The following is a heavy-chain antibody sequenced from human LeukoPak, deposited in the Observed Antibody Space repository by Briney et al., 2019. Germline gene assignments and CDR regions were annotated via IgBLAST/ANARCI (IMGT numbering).Heavy chain of an antibody. CDR2: IYYSGST. CDR1: GGSISSYY. CDR3: ARGIFGGSGYQNYFDY. D-gene: IGHD3-22*01. J-gene: IGHJ4*02. Sequence: PSETLSLTCTVSGGSISSYYWSWIRQPPGKGLEWIGYIYYSGSTNYNPSLTRRVTISVDTSKNQFSLKLSSVTAADTAVYYCARGIFGGSGYQNYFDYWGQGTLVTVSS. V-gene: IGHV4-59*01.